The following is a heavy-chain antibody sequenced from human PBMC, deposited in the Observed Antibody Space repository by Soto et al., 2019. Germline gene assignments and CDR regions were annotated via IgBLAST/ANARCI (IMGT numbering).Heavy chain of an antibody. CDR1: GGSISSGGYY. V-gene: IGHV4-39*01. J-gene: IGHJ6*03. CDR2: IYYSGTT. CDR3: ARHPVPHCSSTSCYALPHYYYYYMDV. D-gene: IGHD2-2*01. Sequence: PSETLSLTCTVSGGSISSGGYYWSWIRQHPGKGLEWIGYIYYSGTTYYNPSLKSRVTISVDTSKNQFSLKLSSVTAADTAVYYCARHPVPHCSSTSCYALPHYYYYYMDVWGKGTTVTVSS.